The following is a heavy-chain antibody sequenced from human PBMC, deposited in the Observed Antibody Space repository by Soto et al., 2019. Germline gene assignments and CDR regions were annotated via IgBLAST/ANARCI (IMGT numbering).Heavy chain of an antibody. Sequence: GASVKASCKASGYTFTSYYMHWVRQAPGQGLEWMGIINPSGGSTSYAQKFQGRVTMTRDTSTSTVYMELSSLRSEDTAVYYCARDMGGVSSPLDGMDVWGQGTTVTVSS. CDR2: INPSGGST. CDR1: GYTFTSYY. D-gene: IGHD3-16*01. CDR3: ARDMGGVSSPLDGMDV. J-gene: IGHJ6*02. V-gene: IGHV1-46*01.